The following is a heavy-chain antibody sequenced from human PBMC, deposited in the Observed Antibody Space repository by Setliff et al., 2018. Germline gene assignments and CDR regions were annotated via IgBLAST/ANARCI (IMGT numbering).Heavy chain of an antibody. CDR3: ARARDGIDFDYFDY. CDR1: GDSIRRGDY. V-gene: IGHV4-31*03. Sequence: SETLSLTCTVSGDSIRRGDYWSWIRQHPGRGLEWIGYIHHSGETFYNPSLRSRVIISVDTSKNQFSLKVTSLIAADTAVYYCARARDGIDFDYFDYWGRGTPVTVSS. CDR2: IHHSGET. J-gene: IGHJ4*02.